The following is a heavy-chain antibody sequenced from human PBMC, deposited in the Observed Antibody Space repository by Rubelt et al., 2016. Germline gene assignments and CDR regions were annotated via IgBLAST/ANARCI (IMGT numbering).Heavy chain of an antibody. CDR2: INHSGST. D-gene: IGHD6-19*01. Sequence: QVQLQQWGAGLLKPSETLSLTCAVYGGSFSGYYWSWIRQPPGKGLEWIGEINHSGSTNYNPSLKSRVTISVDTSKNQFSLKLSSVTAADTAVYYCARGRSGWYEAGSYYFDYWGQGTLVTVSS. CDR3: ARGRSGWYEAGSYYFDY. V-gene: IGHV4-34*01. J-gene: IGHJ4*02. CDR1: GGSFSGYY.